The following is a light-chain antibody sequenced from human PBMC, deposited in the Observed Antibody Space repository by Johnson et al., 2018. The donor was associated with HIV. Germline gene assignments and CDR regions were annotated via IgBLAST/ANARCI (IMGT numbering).Light chain of an antibody. CDR3: GTWDSSLSANV. CDR2: ENN. Sequence: QSVLTQPPSVSAAPGQKVTISCSGSSSNIGNNYVSWYQQLPGTAPKVLIHENNKRPSGIPDRFSGSKSGTSATLGITGLQTGDEAVYYCGTWDSSLSANVFGTGTKVTVL. J-gene: IGLJ1*01. CDR1: SSNIGNNY. V-gene: IGLV1-51*02.